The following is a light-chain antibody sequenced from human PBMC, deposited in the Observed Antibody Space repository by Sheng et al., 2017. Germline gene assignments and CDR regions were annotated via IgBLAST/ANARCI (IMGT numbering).Light chain of an antibody. Sequence: AIQLTQSPSSLSASVGDRVTITCRASQGVRSSVAWYQRKPGRAPTLLIYAASTLQGGVPSRFSGSWSGTDFTLTISSLQSEDFAVYYCQQYDKWPLPFGGGTKVEIK. CDR2: AAS. V-gene: IGKV1D-13*01. CDR1: QGVRSS. CDR3: QQYDKWPLP. J-gene: IGKJ4*01.